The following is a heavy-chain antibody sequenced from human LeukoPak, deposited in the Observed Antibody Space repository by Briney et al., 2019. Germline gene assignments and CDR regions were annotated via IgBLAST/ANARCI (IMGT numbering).Heavy chain of an antibody. CDR3: ARDGRRYYYDSSGYPMNF. V-gene: IGHV3-21*01. J-gene: IGHJ4*02. D-gene: IGHD3-22*01. Sequence: GGSLRLSCAASGFTFSSYSMNWVRQAPGKGLEWVSSISSSSSYIYYADSVKGRFTISRDNAKNSLYLQMNSLRAEDTAVYYCARDGRRYYYDSSGYPMNFWGQGTLVTVSS. CDR2: ISSSSSYI. CDR1: GFTFSSYS.